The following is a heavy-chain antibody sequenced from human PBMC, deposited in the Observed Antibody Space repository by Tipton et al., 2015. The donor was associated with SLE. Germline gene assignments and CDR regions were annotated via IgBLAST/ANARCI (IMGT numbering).Heavy chain of an antibody. Sequence: TLSLTCAVSGGSISSSNWWSWVRQPPGKGLEWIGEIYHSGSTNYNPSLKSRVTISVDKSKNQFSLKLSSVTAADTAGYYCAREGYDYVWGSYRVFDYWGQGTLVTVSS. D-gene: IGHD3-16*02. CDR3: AREGYDYVWGSYRVFDY. J-gene: IGHJ4*02. V-gene: IGHV4-4*02. CDR1: GGSISSSNW. CDR2: IYHSGST.